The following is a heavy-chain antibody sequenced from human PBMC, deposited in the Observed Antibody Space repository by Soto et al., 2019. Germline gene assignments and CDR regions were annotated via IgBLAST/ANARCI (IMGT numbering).Heavy chain of an antibody. CDR1: VGPISSYF. CDR2: VNHNGRN. Sequence: PSENLSLTCTVSVGPISSYFRNWIRQSPGKGLEWIGKVNHNGRNNYNPSLKSRVTISLDMSKNQISLKLTSVTAADTAVYYCAILIKYYDCWSRHERGWLDRWGQGTLGT. D-gene: IGHD3-3*01. J-gene: IGHJ4*02. V-gene: IGHV4-34*01. CDR3: AILIKYYDCWSRHERGWLDR.